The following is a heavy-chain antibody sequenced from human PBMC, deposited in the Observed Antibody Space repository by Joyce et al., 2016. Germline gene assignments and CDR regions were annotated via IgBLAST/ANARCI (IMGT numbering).Heavy chain of an antibody. CDR1: GYTFTNYG. J-gene: IGHJ4*02. Sequence: QAQLVQSGAEVKKPGASVKVSCRASGYTFTNYGISWVQQAPGQGLEWMACINTYSGDTRYLQKFQGRVTMTTDTSTSTAYMGLRSLRSDETAVYFCARDQGYASSWEQRFDYWGQGTLVSVSS. V-gene: IGHV1-18*01. D-gene: IGHD6-13*01. CDR2: INTYSGDT. CDR3: ARDQGYASSWEQRFDY.